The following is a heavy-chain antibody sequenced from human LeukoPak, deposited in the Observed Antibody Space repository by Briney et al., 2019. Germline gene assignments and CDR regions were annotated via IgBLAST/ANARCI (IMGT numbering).Heavy chain of an antibody. Sequence: SETLSLTCTVSGGSISGSSRSSYYWGWIRQPPGKGLEWVGGISYSGSTYYNPSLKSRVTISVDTSKNQFSLKLSSVTAADTAVYYCASLRIAARVFDYWGQGTLVTVSS. J-gene: IGHJ4*02. D-gene: IGHD6-6*01. V-gene: IGHV4-39*01. CDR2: ISYSGST. CDR3: ASLRIAARVFDY. CDR1: GGSISGSSRSSYY.